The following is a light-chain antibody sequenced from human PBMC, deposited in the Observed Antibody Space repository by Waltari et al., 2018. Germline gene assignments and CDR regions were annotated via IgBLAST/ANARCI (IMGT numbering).Light chain of an antibody. Sequence: QSALTQPASVSGSPGQSITISCTGTSSDVGGYTYVSWYQQHPGKAPKLMIYDVSKRPSWVSNRFAGSKSGHTASLTSSGLQAEDEADYYCSSYTSSSTYVFGTGTKVTVL. CDR1: SSDVGGYTY. CDR2: DVS. CDR3: SSYTSSSTYV. J-gene: IGLJ1*01. V-gene: IGLV2-14*01.